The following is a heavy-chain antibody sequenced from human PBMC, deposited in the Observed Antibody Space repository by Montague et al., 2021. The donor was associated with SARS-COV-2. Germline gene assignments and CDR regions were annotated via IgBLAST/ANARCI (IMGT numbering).Heavy chain of an antibody. V-gene: IGHV1-18*01. Sequence: SVKVSCKASGYTLSNYGISWMRQGPGQRPEWMGWFSAHTGTTAYAQRLQGRITLTADRSTNTAYMELRGLTSDDTALYYCARVQTGNFDFWGQGTLVTVSS. CDR3: ARVQTGNFDF. CDR2: FSAHTGTT. J-gene: IGHJ4*02. D-gene: IGHD1-1*01. CDR1: GYTLSNYG.